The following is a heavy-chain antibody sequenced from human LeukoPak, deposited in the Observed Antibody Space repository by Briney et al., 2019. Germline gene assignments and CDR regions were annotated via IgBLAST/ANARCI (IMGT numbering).Heavy chain of an antibody. CDR2: ISGSGGST. CDR1: GFTFSSYA. D-gene: IGHD3-10*01. V-gene: IGHV3-23*01. J-gene: IGHJ5*02. CDR3: AKEYYYGSGRLNWFDP. Sequence: PGGSLRLSCAASGFTFSSYAMSWVRQAPGNGLEWVSAISGSGGSTYYADSVKGRFTISRDNSKNTLYLQMNSLRAEDTAVYYCAKEYYYGSGRLNWFDPWGQGTLVTVSS.